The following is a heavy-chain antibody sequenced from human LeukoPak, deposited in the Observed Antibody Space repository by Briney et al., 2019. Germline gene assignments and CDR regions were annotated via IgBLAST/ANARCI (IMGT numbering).Heavy chain of an antibody. Sequence: GASVKVSCKASGFTFTGYYMHWVRQAPGQGLEWMGWINPNSGGTDYAQKFQGRVTMTRDTPISTAYMELSRLRSDDTAVYYCARGQGYSLFPDNYYFDYWGQGALVTVSS. CDR3: ARGQGYSLFPDNYYFDY. CDR1: GFTFTGYY. V-gene: IGHV1-2*02. J-gene: IGHJ4*02. CDR2: INPNSGGT. D-gene: IGHD5-18*01.